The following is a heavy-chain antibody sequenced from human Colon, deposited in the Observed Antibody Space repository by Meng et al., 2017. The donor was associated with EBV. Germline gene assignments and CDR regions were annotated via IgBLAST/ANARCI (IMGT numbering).Heavy chain of an antibody. CDR3: ARVGAYCGGDCYHPR. CDR2: IYHSGST. D-gene: IGHD2-21*02. V-gene: IGHV4-4*02. Sequence: QGQLQGAGPGLGEPSGTLSLTGAVSGGSRSSRNWWSWVRQPPGKGLEWIGEIYHSGSTNYNPSLKSRVTISVDESKNQFSLRLSSVTAADTAVYYCARVGAYCGGDCYHPRWGQGTLVTVSS. CDR1: GGSRSSRNW. J-gene: IGHJ4*02.